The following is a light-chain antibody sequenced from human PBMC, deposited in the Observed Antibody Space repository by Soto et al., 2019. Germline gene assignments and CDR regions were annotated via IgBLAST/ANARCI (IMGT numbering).Light chain of an antibody. J-gene: IGKJ1*01. V-gene: IGKV3-20*01. Sequence: EFVLTQSPGTLSLSPGERVTLSCGASPSVSSSRLAWYQQKPGQAPRLLIYGASSRATGIPDRFSGSGSGTDFTPTISRLEPEDVAVYYCQQYGSSWTFGQGTKVDIK. CDR2: GAS. CDR1: PSVSSSR. CDR3: QQYGSSWT.